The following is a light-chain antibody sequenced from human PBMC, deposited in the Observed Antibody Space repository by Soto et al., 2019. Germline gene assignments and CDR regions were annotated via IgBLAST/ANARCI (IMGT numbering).Light chain of an antibody. J-gene: IGLJ1*01. CDR1: SSDVGGYNY. CDR2: DVS. CDR3: SSYTSSSTYV. V-gene: IGLV2-14*01. Sequence: QSALTQPASVSGSPGQSITIPCTGTSSDVGGYNYVSWYQQHPGKAPKLMIYDVSNRPSGVSNRFSGSKSGNTASLTISGLQAEDEADYYCSSYTSSSTYVFGTGTKLTVL.